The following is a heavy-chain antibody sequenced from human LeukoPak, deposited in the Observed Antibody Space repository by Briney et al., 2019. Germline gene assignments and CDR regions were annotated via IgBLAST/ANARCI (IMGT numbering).Heavy chain of an antibody. CDR2: ISWNSGSI. D-gene: IGHD6-13*01. J-gene: IGHJ4*02. CDR3: AKDKGYSSSWLDY. CDR1: GFTFDDYA. V-gene: IGHV3-9*01. Sequence: GRSLRLSCAASGFTFDDYAMHWVRQAPGKGLEWVSGISWNSGSIGYADSVKGRFTISRGNAKNSLHLQMNSLRAEDTALYYCAKDKGYSSSWLDYWGQGTLVTVSS.